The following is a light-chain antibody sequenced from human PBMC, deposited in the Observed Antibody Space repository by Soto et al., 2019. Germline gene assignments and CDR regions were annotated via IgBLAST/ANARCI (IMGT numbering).Light chain of an antibody. CDR2: APS. CDR3: LQHNSYPLT. V-gene: IGKV1-17*01. J-gene: IGKJ4*01. Sequence: DIQMTQSPSSLSAPLGDRVTITCRASQGIRNDLDWYQQKPGKAPKRLISAPSSLQSQVPSRFSGSGSGTEFTLTISSLQPEDFATYYCLQHNSYPLTFGGGTKVDIK. CDR1: QGIRND.